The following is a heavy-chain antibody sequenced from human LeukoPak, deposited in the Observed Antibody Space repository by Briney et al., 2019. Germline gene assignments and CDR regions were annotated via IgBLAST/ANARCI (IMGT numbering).Heavy chain of an antibody. CDR1: GFIFSSHA. Sequence: GGPLRLSCAASGFIFSSHAMNWVRQAPGKGLEWVSYISSSGSTIYYADSVKGRFTISRDNAKNSLYLQMNSLRAEDTAVYYCAELGITMIGGVWGKGTTVTISS. CDR2: ISSSGSTI. D-gene: IGHD3-10*02. J-gene: IGHJ6*04. CDR3: AELGITMIGGV. V-gene: IGHV3-48*03.